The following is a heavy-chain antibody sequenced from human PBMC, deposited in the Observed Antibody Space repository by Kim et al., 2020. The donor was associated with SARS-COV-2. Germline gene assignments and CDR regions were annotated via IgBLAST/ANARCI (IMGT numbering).Heavy chain of an antibody. CDR1: GFTFSDSA. CDR2: IRSKANGFAT. J-gene: IGHJ3*02. CDR3: ARVPGTRLVLWDAFD. Sequence: GGSLRLSCAASGFTFSDSAMHWVRQASGKGLEWVGRIRSKANGFATADAVSVKGRFTISRDDSKNTAYLQMNSLKTEDSALYYCARVPGTRLVLWDAFD. D-gene: IGHD1-1*01. V-gene: IGHV3-73*01.